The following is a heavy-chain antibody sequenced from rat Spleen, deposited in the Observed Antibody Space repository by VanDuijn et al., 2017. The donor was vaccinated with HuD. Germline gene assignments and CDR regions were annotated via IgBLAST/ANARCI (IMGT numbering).Heavy chain of an antibody. D-gene: IGHD4-3*01. J-gene: IGHJ3*01. CDR2: ISTGGGNT. Sequence: EVQLVESDGGFVQPGRSLQLSCVASAFTFTDFYMAWVRQAPTKGLEWVASISTGGGNTYYRDSLKGRFTISSDDAKTTLYLQMDSLRSEDTATYFCVRQDTSGYSNWFAYWGQGTLVTVSS. CDR3: VRQDTSGYSNWFAY. V-gene: IGHV5-25*01. CDR1: AFTFTDFY.